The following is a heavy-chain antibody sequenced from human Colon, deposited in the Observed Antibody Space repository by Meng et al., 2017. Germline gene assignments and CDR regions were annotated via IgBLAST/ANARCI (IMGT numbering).Heavy chain of an antibody. CDR3: ARVNGDFDEAWFDP. V-gene: IGHV4-61*08. CDR2: VYYTGNT. CDR1: GGSVSSGDYY. J-gene: IGHJ5*02. D-gene: IGHD2-21*02. Sequence: QVQLQESGPGLVRPSETLSLTCTVSGGSVSSGDYYWSWIRQPPGKGLEWLGYVYYTGNTNYNPSLKNRVTISLDTSNNQFSLKLTSMTAADAAIYHCARVNGDFDEAWFDPWGQGTLVTVSS.